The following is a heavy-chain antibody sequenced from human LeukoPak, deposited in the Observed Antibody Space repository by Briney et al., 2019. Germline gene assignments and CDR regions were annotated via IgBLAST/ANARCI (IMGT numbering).Heavy chain of an antibody. V-gene: IGHV3-23*01. CDR2: ITSIGDAM. CDR3: AKDIRWNHY. Sequence: PGGSLRLSCVASEFTCRSFAMTWVRQAPGKGLEWVSTITSIGDAMFYADSVKGRFTISRDNSKNTLYLQMNSLRAEDTAVYYYAKDIRWNHYWGQGTLVTVSS. J-gene: IGHJ4*02. CDR1: EFTCRSFA. D-gene: IGHD1-1*01.